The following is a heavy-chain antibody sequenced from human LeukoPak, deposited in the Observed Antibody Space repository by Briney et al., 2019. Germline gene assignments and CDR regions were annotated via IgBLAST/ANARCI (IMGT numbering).Heavy chain of an antibody. CDR1: GFTFSSYS. J-gene: IGHJ6*03. V-gene: IGHV3-48*01. CDR3: ARDGRSYCSGGGCSSPLVVSSQEDYYYYYYMDV. CDR2: ISSSSSTI. D-gene: IGHD2-15*01. Sequence: GGSLRLSCAASGFTFSSYSMNWVRQAPGKGLEWVSYISSSSSTIYYADSVKGRFTISRDNAKNSLYLQMNSLRAEDTAVYYCARDGRSYCSGGGCSSPLVVSSQEDYYYYYYMDVWGKGTTVTVSS.